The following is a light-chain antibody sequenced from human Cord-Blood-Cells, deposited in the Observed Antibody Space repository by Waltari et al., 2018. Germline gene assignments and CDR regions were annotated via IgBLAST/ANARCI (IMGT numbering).Light chain of an antibody. V-gene: IGLV2-14*01. CDR3: SSYTSSSTLVV. CDR2: EVS. J-gene: IGLJ2*01. Sequence: QSTLTQPAYVPGSPGQSITNSCTGNSSDAVGYTYVSWYQQHPGKAPKLMSYEVSNRPSGVSNRFSGSKSGNTASLTISGLQAEDEADYYCSSYTSSSTLVVFGGGTKLTVL. CDR1: SSDAVGYTY.